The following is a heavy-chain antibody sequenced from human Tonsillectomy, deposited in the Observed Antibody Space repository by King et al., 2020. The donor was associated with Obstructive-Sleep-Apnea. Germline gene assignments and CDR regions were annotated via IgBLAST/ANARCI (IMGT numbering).Heavy chain of an antibody. CDR2: INPSGGST. CDR3: ARWYDRVHPSSGYYYYGMDV. J-gene: IGHJ6*02. CDR1: GYTFTSYY. V-gene: IGHV1-46*01. Sequence: VQLVQSGAEVKKPGASVKVSCKASGYTFTSYYIHWVRQAPGQGLEWMGIINPSGGSTSYAQKFQGRVTMTRDTSTSTVYMELSSLRSEDTAVYYCARWYDRVHPSSGYYYYGMDVWGQGTTVTVSS. D-gene: IGHD3-22*01.